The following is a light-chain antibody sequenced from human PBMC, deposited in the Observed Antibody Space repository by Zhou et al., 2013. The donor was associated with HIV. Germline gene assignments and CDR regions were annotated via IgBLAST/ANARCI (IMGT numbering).Light chain of an antibody. Sequence: DIQMTQSPSTLSASVGARVTITCRASQNINNWLAWYQQKPGKAPKLLIYKSSTLETGVPSRFSGSGSATEFTLTINSPQPDDFATYYCQQYHSSWTFGQGTKVEIK. CDR1: QNINNW. CDR3: QQYHSSWT. CDR2: KSS. J-gene: IGKJ1*01. V-gene: IGKV1-5*03.